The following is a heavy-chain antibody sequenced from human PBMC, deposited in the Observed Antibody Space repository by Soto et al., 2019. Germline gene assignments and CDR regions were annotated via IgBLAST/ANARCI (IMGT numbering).Heavy chain of an antibody. Sequence: QVQLQESGPGLVKPSQTLSLTCTVSGGSISSGGYYWSWIRQHPGKGLEWIGYIYYSGSTYYNPSLKRRVTISVDTSKNQFSLKLSSVTAADTAVYYCARVGPYYDFWSGYYTRDYFDYWGQGTLVTVSS. J-gene: IGHJ4*02. D-gene: IGHD3-3*01. V-gene: IGHV4-31*03. CDR2: IYYSGST. CDR1: GGSISSGGYY. CDR3: ARVGPYYDFWSGYYTRDYFDY.